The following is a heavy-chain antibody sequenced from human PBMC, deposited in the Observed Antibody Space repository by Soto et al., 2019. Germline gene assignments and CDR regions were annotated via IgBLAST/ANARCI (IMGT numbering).Heavy chain of an antibody. Sequence: QVQLVESGGGVVQPGGSLRLSCAASGFTFRRHGMHWVRQARGKGLDWVAVISYDGSNKYYTDSVKGRFTITRDDSKHTLYLDMNNLGAEDTAVSYCARDREMASTLHYFGYWGQGTLVTVSS. CDR3: ARDREMASTLHYFGY. J-gene: IGHJ4*02. CDR1: GFTFRRHG. V-gene: IGHV3-30*03. D-gene: IGHD6-19*01. CDR2: ISYDGSNK.